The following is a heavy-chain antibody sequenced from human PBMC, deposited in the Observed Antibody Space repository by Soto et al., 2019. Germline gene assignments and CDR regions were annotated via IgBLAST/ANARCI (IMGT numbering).Heavy chain of an antibody. J-gene: IGHJ4*02. CDR1: GYTFTSYG. CDR2: ISAYNGNT. V-gene: IGHV1-18*01. D-gene: IGHD6-19*01. CDR3: ARDVAVAGAHYFDY. Sequence: GASVNVTCKASGYTFTSYGISWVRQAPGQGLEWMGWISAYNGNTNYAQKLQGRVTMTTDTSTSTAYMELRSLRSDDTAVYYCARDVAVAGAHYFDYWGQGTLVTVSS.